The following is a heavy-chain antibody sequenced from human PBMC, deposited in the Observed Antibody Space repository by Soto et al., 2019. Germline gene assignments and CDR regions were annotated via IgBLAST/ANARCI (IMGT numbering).Heavy chain of an antibody. CDR2: INHSGST. Sequence: SETLSLTCAVYGGSFSGYYWSWIRQPPGKGLEWIGEINHSGSTNYNPSLKSRVTISIDTSKTQFSLKLGSVTAADTAVYYCARAAICSSTSCLIDYWGQGTLVTVSS. CDR1: GGSFSGYY. V-gene: IGHV4-34*01. CDR3: ARAAICSSTSCLIDY. D-gene: IGHD2-2*01. J-gene: IGHJ4*02.